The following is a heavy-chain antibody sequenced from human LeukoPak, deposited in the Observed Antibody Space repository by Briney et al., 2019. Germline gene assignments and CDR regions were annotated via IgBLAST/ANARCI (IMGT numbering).Heavy chain of an antibody. Sequence: GGSLRLSCAASGFTFSSYAMSWVRQAPGKGLEWVSAISGSGGSTYYADSVKGRFTVSRDNAKNSLYLQMNSLRADDTAVYYCARGRNTIFGETHDAFDVWGQGTMVTVSS. V-gene: IGHV3-23*01. D-gene: IGHD3-3*01. CDR1: GFTFSSYA. CDR2: ISGSGGST. J-gene: IGHJ3*01. CDR3: ARGRNTIFGETHDAFDV.